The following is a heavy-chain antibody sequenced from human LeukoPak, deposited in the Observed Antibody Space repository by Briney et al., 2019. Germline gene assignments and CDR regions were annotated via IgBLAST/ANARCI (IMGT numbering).Heavy chain of an antibody. CDR1: GGSISSSSYS. J-gene: IGHJ4*02. V-gene: IGHV4-39*01. Sequence: SETLSLTCTVSGGSISSSSYSWSWIRQPPGKGLEWIGSIYYSGYTYYNPSVESRVTISVYTSKNQFSLKLSSVTAADTAVYYCAKHYMGSYDNRGLDYWGEGTLVTLSS. CDR3: AKHYMGSYDNRGLDY. D-gene: IGHD3-10*01. CDR2: IYYSGYT.